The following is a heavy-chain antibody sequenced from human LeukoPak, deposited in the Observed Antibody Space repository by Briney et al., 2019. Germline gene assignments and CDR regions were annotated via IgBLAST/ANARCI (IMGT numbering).Heavy chain of an antibody. V-gene: IGHV1-46*01. CDR3: ARARVNYADTSTRDYFDY. CDR1: GYTFTSYY. CDR2: INPSGGST. Sequence: ASVKVSCKASGYTFTSYYMHWVRQAPGQGLEWMGIINPSGGSTSYAQKFRGRVTMTRDTSTSTVYMELSSLRSEDTAVYYCARARVNYADTSTRDYFDYWGQGTLVTVSS. J-gene: IGHJ4*02. D-gene: IGHD4-11*01.